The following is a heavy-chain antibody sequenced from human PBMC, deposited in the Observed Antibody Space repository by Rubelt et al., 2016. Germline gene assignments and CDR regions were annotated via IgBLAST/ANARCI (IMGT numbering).Heavy chain of an antibody. J-gene: IGHJ4*02. Sequence: QLQLQESGPGLVKPSETLSLTCTVSGGSISSSSYYWGWIRQPPGKGLEWIGSIYYSGSTYYNPSLRSRVTISVDTSKNQFSLKLSSVTAADTAVYYCARSTFGYSIDYWGQGTLVTVSS. CDR1: GGSISSSSYY. CDR3: ARSTFGYSIDY. V-gene: IGHV4-39*01. D-gene: IGHD6-13*01. CDR2: IYYSGST.